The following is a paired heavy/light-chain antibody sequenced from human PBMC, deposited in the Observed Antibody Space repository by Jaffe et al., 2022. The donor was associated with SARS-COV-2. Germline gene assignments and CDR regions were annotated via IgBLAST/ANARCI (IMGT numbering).Heavy chain of an antibody. Sequence: EVQLVESGGGVVQPGGSLRLSCAASGFTFSSYWMTWVRQAPGKGLEWVANIKPDGSEKYYVDSVKGRFTISRDNAKNSLYLQMNSVRAEDTAVFYCGRRILWFGENYFDYWGQGNLVTVSS. CDR3: GRRILWFGENYFDY. V-gene: IGHV3-7*01. CDR1: GFTFSSYW. CDR2: IKPDGSEK. D-gene: IGHD3-10*01. J-gene: IGHJ4*02.
Light chain of an antibody. CDR2: AAS. V-gene: IGKV1-12*01. J-gene: IGKJ4*01. Sequence: DIQMTQSPSSVSASVGDTVTITCRASQGISDYLAWYQQKPGKAPKLLIYAASSLQSGVPSRFSGSGSGTDFTLTISSLQPEDFATYYCQQATSFPLTFGGGTKVQIK. CDR3: QQATSFPLT. CDR1: QGISDY.